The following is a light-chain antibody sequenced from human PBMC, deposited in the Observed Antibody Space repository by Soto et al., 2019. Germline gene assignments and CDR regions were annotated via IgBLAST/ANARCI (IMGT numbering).Light chain of an antibody. CDR1: NSNIGAGYD. J-gene: IGLJ3*02. CDR3: QTFDSTLTISWV. Sequence: QSVLTQPPSVSGAPGQRVNIACTGNNSNIGAGYDVHWYRQSPGTAPKLLLSGHSHRPSGVPDRFSGSKSGTSAFLAITGLQPGYEADYFCQTFDSTLTISWVFGGGTKLTVL. CDR2: GHS. V-gene: IGLV1-40*01.